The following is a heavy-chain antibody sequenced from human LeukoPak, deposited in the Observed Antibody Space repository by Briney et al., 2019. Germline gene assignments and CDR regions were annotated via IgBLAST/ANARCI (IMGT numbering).Heavy chain of an antibody. J-gene: IGHJ4*02. CDR1: GYTFTSYG. Sequence: ASVKVSCKASGYTFTSYGISWVRQAPGQGLEWMGWIGAYNGNTNNAQKLQGRVTMTTDTSTSTAYMELRSLRSDDTAVYYCARAAVSASSVGSSAGFDYWGQGTLVTVSS. V-gene: IGHV1-18*01. CDR2: IGAYNGNT. D-gene: IGHD6-6*01. CDR3: ARAAVSASSVGSSAGFDY.